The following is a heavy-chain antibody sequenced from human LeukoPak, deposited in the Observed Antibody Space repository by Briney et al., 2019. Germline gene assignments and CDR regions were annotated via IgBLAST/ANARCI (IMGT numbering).Heavy chain of an antibody. CDR3: AGVVAVYYDAFDI. V-gene: IGHV3-64*02. Sequence: GGSLRLSCVASGFTFGEYAMHWVRQVPGKGLEYVSAISSGGGMTYYADSVKGRFTISRDDSKNTLYLQMGSLRAEDMAVYYCAGVVAVYYDAFDIWGQGTMVTVSS. J-gene: IGHJ3*02. CDR2: ISSGGGMT. D-gene: IGHD6-19*01. CDR1: GFTFGEYA.